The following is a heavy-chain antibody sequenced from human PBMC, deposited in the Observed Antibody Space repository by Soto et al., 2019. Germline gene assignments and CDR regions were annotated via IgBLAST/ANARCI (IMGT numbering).Heavy chain of an antibody. CDR1: AASISSDY. V-gene: IGHV4-59*03. CDR2: IYHMGGT. Sequence: ETLSLTRTVSAASISSDYWSWILQSQGKGLEWIGYIYHMGGTDYNPSLKSRVTISIDKSKNQFSLNLRSVTAADTAVYFCARFTYKSGFNWFDPWGQGTQVTVSS. J-gene: IGHJ5*02. D-gene: IGHD5-12*01. CDR3: ARFTYKSGFNWFDP.